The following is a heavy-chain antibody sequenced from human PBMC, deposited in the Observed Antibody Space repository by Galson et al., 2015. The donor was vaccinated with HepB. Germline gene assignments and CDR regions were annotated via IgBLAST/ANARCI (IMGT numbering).Heavy chain of an antibody. CDR3: AHKGGHGGPFDY. D-gene: IGHD3-16*01. V-gene: IGHV2-5*02. Sequence: PALVKPTQTLTLTCTFSGFSLSTSGVGGGWIRQPPGKALEWLALIYWDDDKRYSPSLKGRLTITKDTSENPVVLTLTNMDPVDTATYYCAHKGGHGGPFDYWGQGTLVTVSS. CDR2: IYWDDDK. CDR1: GFSLSTSGVG. J-gene: IGHJ4*02.